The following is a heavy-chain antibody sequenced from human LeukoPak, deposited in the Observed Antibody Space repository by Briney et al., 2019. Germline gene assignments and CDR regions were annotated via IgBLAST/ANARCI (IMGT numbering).Heavy chain of an antibody. V-gene: IGHV1-3*01. Sequence: GASVKVSCKASGYTFTSYAMHWVRQAPGQRLEWMGWINAGNGNKKYSQKFQGRVTITRDTSASTAYMELSSLRSEDTAVYYCAREYLNWYVCYGMDVWGQGTTVTVSS. CDR3: AREYLNWYVCYGMDV. CDR1: GYTFTSYA. J-gene: IGHJ6*02. D-gene: IGHD3-9*01. CDR2: INAGNGNK.